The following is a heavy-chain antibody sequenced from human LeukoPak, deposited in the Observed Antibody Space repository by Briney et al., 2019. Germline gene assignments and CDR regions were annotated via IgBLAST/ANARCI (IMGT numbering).Heavy chain of an antibody. Sequence: PSETLSLTCTVSGGSISSSSYYWGWIRQPPGKGLEWIGSIYYSGSTYYNPSLKSRVTISVDTSKNQFSLKLSSVTAADTAVHYCARQGVIWFGEFYYWGQGTLVTVSS. J-gene: IGHJ4*02. D-gene: IGHD3-10*01. CDR1: GGSISSSSYY. V-gene: IGHV4-39*01. CDR2: IYYSGST. CDR3: ARQGVIWFGEFYY.